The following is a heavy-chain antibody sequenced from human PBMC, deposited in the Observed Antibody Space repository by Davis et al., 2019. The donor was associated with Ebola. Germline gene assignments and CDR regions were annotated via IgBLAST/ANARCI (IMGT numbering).Heavy chain of an antibody. CDR2: ISTSGGTI. Sequence: GESLKISCEGAGFSFSDYYMSWFRQAPGKGLEWISFISTSGGTIRYADSVRGRFTISRDSSKNTVYLQMDSLRIDDTAVYFCVRDGVIILTAFYGDVYWGQGTPVTVSS. CDR1: GFSFSDYY. D-gene: IGHD3-3*01. J-gene: IGHJ4*02. V-gene: IGHV3-11*01. CDR3: VRDGVIILTAFYGDVY.